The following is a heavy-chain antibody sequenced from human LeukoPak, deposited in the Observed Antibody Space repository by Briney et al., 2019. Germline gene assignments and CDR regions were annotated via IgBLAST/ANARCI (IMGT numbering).Heavy chain of an antibody. D-gene: IGHD4-23*01. Sequence: GGSLRLSCEASGFSFSSYWMIWVRQAPGKGLEWVGNIQQDGSGKEYVDAVKGRFTISRENAKNTLYLQMDSLRAEDTAVYYCARAYNGGNSDVGYWGQGTTVTVSS. J-gene: IGHJ6*02. CDR1: GFSFSSYW. V-gene: IGHV3-7*01. CDR3: ARAYNGGNSDVGY. CDR2: IQQDGSGK.